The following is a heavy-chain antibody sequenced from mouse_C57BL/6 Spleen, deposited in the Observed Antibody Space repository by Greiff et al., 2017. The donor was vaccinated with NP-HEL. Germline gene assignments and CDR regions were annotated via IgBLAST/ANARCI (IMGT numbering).Heavy chain of an antibody. V-gene: IGHV1-54*01. Sequence: LQESGAELVRPGTSVKVSCKASGYAFTNYLIEWVKQRPGQGLEWIGVINPGSGGTNYNEKFKGKATLTADKSSSTAYMQLSSLTSEDSAVYFCARRYDYYAMDYWGQGTSVTVSS. CDR1: GYAFTNYL. J-gene: IGHJ4*01. CDR3: ARRYDYYAMDY. D-gene: IGHD1-1*01. CDR2: INPGSGGT.